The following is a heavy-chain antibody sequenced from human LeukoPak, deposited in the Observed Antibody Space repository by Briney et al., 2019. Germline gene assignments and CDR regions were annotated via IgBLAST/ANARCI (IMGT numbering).Heavy chain of an antibody. CDR2: ISTSGIST. J-gene: IGHJ6*02. Sequence: PGGSLRLSCAASGFTFSSYAMSWVRQAPGKGLEWVSSISTSGISTYYPDSVKGRFTISRDNSKNTLYLQMNSLRAEDTALYHCARNNGMDVWGQGTTVIVSS. CDR3: ARNNGMDV. V-gene: IGHV3-23*01. CDR1: GFTFSSYA.